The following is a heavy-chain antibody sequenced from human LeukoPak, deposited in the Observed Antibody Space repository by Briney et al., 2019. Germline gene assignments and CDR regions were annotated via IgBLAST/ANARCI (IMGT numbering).Heavy chain of an antibody. Sequence: SETLSLTCAVYGGSFSGYYWSWIRQPPGKGLEWIGEINHSGSTNYNPSLKSRVTISVDTSKNRFSLKLSSVTAADTAVYYCAARHYYYYMDVWGKGTTVTVSS. V-gene: IGHV4-34*01. J-gene: IGHJ6*03. CDR1: GGSFSGYY. CDR2: INHSGST. CDR3: AARHYYYYMDV.